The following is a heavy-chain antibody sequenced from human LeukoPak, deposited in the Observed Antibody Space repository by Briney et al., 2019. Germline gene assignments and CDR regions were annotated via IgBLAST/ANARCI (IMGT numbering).Heavy chain of an antibody. V-gene: IGHV1-2*02. CDR1: GYTFTDYY. CDR3: ARDMYTNSWYGSDY. Sequence: ASVKVSCKASGYTFTDYYIHWVRQAPGQGLEWMGWINANSGATNYALRFQGRVTLTRDTSISTASMELTRLTSDDTAIYYCARDMYTNSWYGSDYWGQGTLVTVSS. D-gene: IGHD6-13*01. J-gene: IGHJ4*02. CDR2: INANSGAT.